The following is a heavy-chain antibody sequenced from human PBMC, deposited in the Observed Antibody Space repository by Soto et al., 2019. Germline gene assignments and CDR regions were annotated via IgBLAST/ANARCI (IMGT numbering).Heavy chain of an antibody. CDR1: GGTFSSYA. D-gene: IGHD2-15*01. CDR2: IIPIFGTA. V-gene: IGHV1-69*13. Sequence: ASVKVSCKASGGTFSSYAISWARQAPGQGLEWMGGIIPIFGTANYAQKFQGRVTITADESTSTAYMELSSLRSEDTAVYYCARDSNCSGGSCYSYYFDYWGQGTLVTVSS. CDR3: ARDSNCSGGSCYSYYFDY. J-gene: IGHJ4*02.